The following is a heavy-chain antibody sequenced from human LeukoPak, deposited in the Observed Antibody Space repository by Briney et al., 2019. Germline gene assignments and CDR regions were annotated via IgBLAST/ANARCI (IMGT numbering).Heavy chain of an antibody. CDR3: ARSPRDQDAFDI. Sequence: SETLSLTCTVSGGSTSSYFWSWIRQPPGKGLEWIGYIYYSGTTNYNPSLKSRATISVDTSKNQFSLKLSSVTAADTAVYYCARSPRDQDAFDIWGQGTTVTVSS. CDR2: IYYSGTT. D-gene: IGHD2-2*01. J-gene: IGHJ3*02. CDR1: GGSTSSYF. V-gene: IGHV4-59*01.